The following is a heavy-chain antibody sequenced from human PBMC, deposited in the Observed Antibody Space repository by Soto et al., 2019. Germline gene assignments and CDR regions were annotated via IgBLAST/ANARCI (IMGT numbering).Heavy chain of an antibody. D-gene: IGHD5-18*01. CDR2: INPSGGST. V-gene: IGHV1-46*01. Sequence: ASVKVSCKASGYTFTSYYMHWVRQAPGQGLEWMGIINPSGGSTSYAQKFQGRVTMTRDTSTSTVYMELSSLRSEDTAVYYCARDGKSDTAMVTSYYYYGMDVWGQGTTVTVSS. J-gene: IGHJ6*02. CDR1: GYTFTSYY. CDR3: ARDGKSDTAMVTSYYYYGMDV.